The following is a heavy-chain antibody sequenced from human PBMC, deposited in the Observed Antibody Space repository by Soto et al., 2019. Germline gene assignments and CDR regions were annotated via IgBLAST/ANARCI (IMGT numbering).Heavy chain of an antibody. D-gene: IGHD3-22*01. V-gene: IGHV4-59*01. CDR3: ARDPGRYDSSGYNWFDP. CDR2: IYYSGST. CDR1: GGSISSYY. Sequence: PSETLSLTCTVSGGSISSYYWSWIRQPPGKGLEWIGYIYYSGSTNYNPSLKSRVTISVDTSKNQFSLKLSSVTAADTAVYYCARDPGRYDSSGYNWFDPWGQGTLVTVSS. J-gene: IGHJ5*02.